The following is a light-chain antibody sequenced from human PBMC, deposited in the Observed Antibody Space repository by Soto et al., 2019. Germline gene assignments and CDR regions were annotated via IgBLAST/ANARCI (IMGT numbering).Light chain of an antibody. CDR3: GSYVRGGTVI. V-gene: IGLV2-23*01. Sequence: QSALTQPASVSGSPGQSITISCSGTSSDVGSYNLVSWYQQHPGEAPKLMIYDDSKRPSGVSNRFSGSKSVNTASLTISGLQAEDEADYYCGSYVRGGTVIFGGGTKLTVL. CDR2: DDS. J-gene: IGLJ2*01. CDR1: SSDVGSYNL.